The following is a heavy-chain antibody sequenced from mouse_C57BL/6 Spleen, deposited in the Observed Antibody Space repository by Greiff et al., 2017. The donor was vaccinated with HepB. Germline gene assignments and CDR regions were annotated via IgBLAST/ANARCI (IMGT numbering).Heavy chain of an antibody. V-gene: IGHV1-85*01. CDR2: IYPRDGST. CDR1: GYTFTSYA. CDR3: AGSYVTRVVAKGY. J-gene: IGHJ2*01. Sequence: QVQLQQSGPELVKPGASVKLSCKASGYTFTSYAINWVKQRPGQGLEWIGCIYPRDGSTKYNQKFKDKATLTVDKSSSTAYMELHSLTSEDSAVYYCAGSYVTRVVAKGYWGQGTTVTVSS. D-gene: IGHD1-1*01.